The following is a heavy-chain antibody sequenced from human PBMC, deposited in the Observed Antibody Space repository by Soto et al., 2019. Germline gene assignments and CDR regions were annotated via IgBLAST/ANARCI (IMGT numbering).Heavy chain of an antibody. J-gene: IGHJ4*02. Sequence: PSETLSLTCTVSGGSISRYYWSCNRQPPGKGLEWIGYIYYSGSTNYNPSLKSRVTISVDTSKNQFSLKLSSVTAADTAVYYCARTGYSGYDLFDYWGQGTLVTVSS. V-gene: IGHV4-59*08. CDR2: IYYSGST. CDR1: GGSISRYY. CDR3: ARTGYSGYDLFDY. D-gene: IGHD5-12*01.